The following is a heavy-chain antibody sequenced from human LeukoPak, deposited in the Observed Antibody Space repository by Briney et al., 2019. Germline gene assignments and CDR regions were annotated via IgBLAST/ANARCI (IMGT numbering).Heavy chain of an antibody. V-gene: IGHV3-33*01. Sequence: PGRSLRLSCAASGFTFSSYGMHWVRQAPGKGLEWVAVIWYDGSNKYYADSEKGRFTISRDNSKNTLYLQMNSLRAEDTAVYYCARGIYGSGWPYYYYYYGMDVWGQGTTVTVSS. CDR1: GFTFSSYG. J-gene: IGHJ6*02. CDR2: IWYDGSNK. D-gene: IGHD6-19*01. CDR3: ARGIYGSGWPYYYYYYGMDV.